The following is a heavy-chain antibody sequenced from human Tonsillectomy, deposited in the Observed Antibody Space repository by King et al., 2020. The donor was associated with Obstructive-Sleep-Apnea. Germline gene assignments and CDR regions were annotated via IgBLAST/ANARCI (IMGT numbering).Heavy chain of an antibody. J-gene: IGHJ5*02. V-gene: IGHV1-8*01. D-gene: IGHD5-18*01. CDR2: MNPNSGNT. CDR1: GYTFTNYD. Sequence: VQLVQSGAEVKKPGASVKVSCKASGYTFTNYDINWVRQATGQGLEWMGWMNPNSGNTGYAQKFQGRVTMTKNTSISTAYMELSSLRSEATAMYYCARGRGYNYGWVWFDPWGQGTLVTVAS. CDR3: ARGRGYNYGWVWFDP.